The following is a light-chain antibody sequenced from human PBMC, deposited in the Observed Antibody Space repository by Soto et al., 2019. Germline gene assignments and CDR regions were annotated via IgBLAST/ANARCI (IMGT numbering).Light chain of an antibody. CDR1: SSNIGAGYD. CDR3: QSYDSSLSEV. CDR2: GNS. V-gene: IGLV1-40*01. Sequence: HSVLTQPPSVSGAPGQRVTISCTGSSSNIGAGYDVHWYQQLPGTAPKLLIYGNSNRPSGVPDRFSGSKSGTSASLAITGLQAEDEADYYCQSYDSSLSEVFGGGTKVTVL. J-gene: IGLJ2*01.